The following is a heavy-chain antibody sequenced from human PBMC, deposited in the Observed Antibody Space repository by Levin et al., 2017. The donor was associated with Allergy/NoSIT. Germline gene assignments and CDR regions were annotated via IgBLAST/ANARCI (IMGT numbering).Heavy chain of an antibody. D-gene: IGHD2-21*02. Sequence: GGSLRLSCAASGFTFSNYAMSWVRQAPGKGLEWVSGISGGGDTTYYADSVKGRFTISRDKSKNTLLLQMDSLRAEDTALYFCARDRGGGRDKLALSDYWGQGTLVTVSS. V-gene: IGHV3-23*01. CDR3: ARDRGGGRDKLALSDY. J-gene: IGHJ4*02. CDR2: ISGGGDTT. CDR1: GFTFSNYA.